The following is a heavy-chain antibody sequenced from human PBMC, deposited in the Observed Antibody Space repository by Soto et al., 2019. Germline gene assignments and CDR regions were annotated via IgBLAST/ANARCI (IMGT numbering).Heavy chain of an antibody. D-gene: IGHD2-15*01. Sequence: SVKVSCKASGGTFSSYAISWVRQAPGQGLEWMGGIIPIFGTANYAQKFQGRVTITADESTSTAYMELSSLRSEDTAVYYCARGRGVVVAARHYYGMDVWGQGTTVTVSS. V-gene: IGHV1-69*13. J-gene: IGHJ6*02. CDR2: IIPIFGTA. CDR3: ARGRGVVVAARHYYGMDV. CDR1: GGTFSSYA.